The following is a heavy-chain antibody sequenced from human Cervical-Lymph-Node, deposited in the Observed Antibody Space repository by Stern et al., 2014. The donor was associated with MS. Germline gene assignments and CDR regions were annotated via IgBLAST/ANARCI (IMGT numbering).Heavy chain of an antibody. J-gene: IGHJ4*02. V-gene: IGHV3-30*03. Sequence: DQLVESGGAVVQPGRSLRLSCAASGFTFSSYGLHWVRQAPGKGLEWVTVISYDGNNKYYADSVKGRFTISRDNSKNTLHLQMNSVTPDDTAIYYCARDYEDTSMLFDHWGQGTLVTVSS. D-gene: IGHD2-8*01. CDR3: ARDYEDTSMLFDH. CDR1: GFTFSSYG. CDR2: ISYDGNNK.